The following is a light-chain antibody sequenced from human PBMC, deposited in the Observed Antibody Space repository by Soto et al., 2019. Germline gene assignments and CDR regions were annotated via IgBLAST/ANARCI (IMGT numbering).Light chain of an antibody. J-gene: IGKJ2*01. CDR3: QQYNNWPPAAYT. V-gene: IGKV3-15*01. CDR2: GAS. CDR1: QSVSSN. Sequence: EIVMTQSPATLSVSPGERATLSCRASQSVSSNLAWYQQKPGQVPRLLIYGASTRATGIPARFSGSGSGTEFTLTISSLQSEDFAVYYCQQYNNWPPAAYTFGQGTKLEIK.